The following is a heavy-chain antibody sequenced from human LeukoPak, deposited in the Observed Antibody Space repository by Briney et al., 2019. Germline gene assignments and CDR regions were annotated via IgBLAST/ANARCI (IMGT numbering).Heavy chain of an antibody. CDR2: INPNSGGT. Sequence: ASVKVSCKASGYTFTGYYMHWVRQAPGQGLEWMGWINPNSGGTNYAQKFQGRVTMTRDTSISTAYMELSRLRSDDTAVCYCARRQTYCSSTSCYYNWFDPWGQGTLVTVSS. V-gene: IGHV1-2*02. J-gene: IGHJ5*02. CDR1: GYTFTGYY. CDR3: ARRQTYCSSTSCYYNWFDP. D-gene: IGHD2-2*01.